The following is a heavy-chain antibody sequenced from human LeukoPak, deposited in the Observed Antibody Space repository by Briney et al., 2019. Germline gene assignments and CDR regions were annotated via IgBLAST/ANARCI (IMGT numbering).Heavy chain of an antibody. Sequence: HPGGSLRLSCAASGFTFSSYWMCWVRQAPGKGLEWVAIIKQDGGDKYYVDSVEGRFIISRDNAKNSLYLQMNSLRAEDTAVYYCLTSTRSHRFDYWGQGTLVTVSS. V-gene: IGHV3-7*01. CDR1: GFTFSSYW. CDR3: LTSTRSHRFDY. J-gene: IGHJ4*02. D-gene: IGHD2-15*01. CDR2: IKQDGGDK.